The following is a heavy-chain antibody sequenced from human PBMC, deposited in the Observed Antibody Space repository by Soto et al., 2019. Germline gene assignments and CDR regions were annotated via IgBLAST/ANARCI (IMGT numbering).Heavy chain of an antibody. CDR3: ARGPLNWNYFFWFDP. Sequence: GGSLRLSCAASGFTFSSYSMNWVRQAPGKGLEWVSSISSSSSYIYYADSVKGRFTISRDNAKNSLYLQMNSLRAEDTAVYYCARGPLNWNYFFWFDPWGQGTLVTVS. CDR2: ISSSSSYI. D-gene: IGHD1-7*01. V-gene: IGHV3-21*01. J-gene: IGHJ5*02. CDR1: GFTFSSYS.